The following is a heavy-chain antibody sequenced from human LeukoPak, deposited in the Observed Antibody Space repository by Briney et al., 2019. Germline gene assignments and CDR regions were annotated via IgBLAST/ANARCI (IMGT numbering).Heavy chain of an antibody. J-gene: IGHJ4*02. V-gene: IGHV3-23*01. CDR1: GFTFSSHA. CDR2: ISGSGGST. CDR3: ARDPPTDCSSTSCYFDY. Sequence: GGSLRLSCAASGFTFSSHAMSWVRQAPGKGLEWASAISGSGGSTYYADSVKGRFTISRDNAKNSLYLQMNSLRAEDTAVYYCARDPPTDCSSTSCYFDYWGQGTLVTVSS. D-gene: IGHD2-2*01.